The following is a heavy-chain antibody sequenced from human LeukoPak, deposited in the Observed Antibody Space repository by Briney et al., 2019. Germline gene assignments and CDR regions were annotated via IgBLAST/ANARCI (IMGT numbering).Heavy chain of an antibody. CDR3: ARGSSMSSVYGMDV. Sequence: SETLSLTCTVSGGSISSYYWSWIRQPAGKGLEWIGRTYTSGSTNYNPSLKSRVTMSVDTSKNQFSLKLSSVTAADTAVYYCARGSSMSSVYGMDVWGQGTTVTVSS. CDR2: TYTSGST. V-gene: IGHV4-4*07. J-gene: IGHJ6*02. CDR1: GGSISSYY. D-gene: IGHD6-25*01.